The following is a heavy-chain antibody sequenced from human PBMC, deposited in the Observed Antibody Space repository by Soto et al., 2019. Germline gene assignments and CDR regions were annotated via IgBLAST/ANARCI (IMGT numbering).Heavy chain of an antibody. Sequence: ETLSLACTLFGTSFSSKFCIWIRRPPGKGLERIGYIYYSGSANYNPSLKSRVTISIDTSKNQLSLKLRTMTAANTAVYYCARGPILTTFGGVHEALTWFDPWGQGTLVTAPQ. V-gene: IGHV4-59*01. J-gene: IGHJ5*02. CDR1: GTSFSSKF. CDR2: IYYSGSA. D-gene: IGHD3-16*01. CDR3: ARGPILTTFGGVHEALTWFDP.